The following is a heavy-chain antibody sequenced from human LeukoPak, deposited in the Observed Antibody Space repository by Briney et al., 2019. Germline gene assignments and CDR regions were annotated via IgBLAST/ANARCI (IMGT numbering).Heavy chain of an antibody. J-gene: IGHJ4*02. V-gene: IGHV5-10-1*01. CDR3: SLYGDYFDY. CDR1: GYSFTSYW. Sequence: GESLKISCKGSGYSFTSYWIRWVRQMPGKGLEWMGRIDPSDSYTNYSPSFQGHVTISADKSISTAYPQWSSLKASDTAMYYCSLYGDYFDYWGQGTLVTVSS. D-gene: IGHD4-17*01. CDR2: IDPSDSYT.